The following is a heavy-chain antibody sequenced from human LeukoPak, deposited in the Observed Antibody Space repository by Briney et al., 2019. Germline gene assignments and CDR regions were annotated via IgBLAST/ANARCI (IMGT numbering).Heavy chain of an antibody. CDR2: INQDGSEK. D-gene: IGHD5-12*01. V-gene: IGHV3-7*01. Sequence: GGSLRLSCAASGFTFSTKWMSWVRQAPGKGPEWVANINQDGSEKNSVESMKGRFTISRDNARDSLYLHMNDPRAEDTAIYYCARDAYSGYDFWGQGTLVTVSS. CDR1: GFTFSTKW. J-gene: IGHJ4*02. CDR3: ARDAYSGYDF.